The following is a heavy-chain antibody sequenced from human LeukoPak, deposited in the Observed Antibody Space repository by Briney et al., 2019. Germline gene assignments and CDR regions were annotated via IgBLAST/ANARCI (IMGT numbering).Heavy chain of an antibody. J-gene: IGHJ4*02. CDR2: ISSSSSYI. D-gene: IGHD3-10*01. V-gene: IGHV3-21*01. Sequence: GGSLRLSCAASGFTFSSYSMNWVRQAPGKGLEWVSSISSSSSYIYYADSVKGRFTISRDNAKNSLCLQMNSLRAEDTAVYYCARAGITKKASSYFDYWGQGTLVTVSS. CDR3: ARAGITKKASSYFDY. CDR1: GFTFSSYS.